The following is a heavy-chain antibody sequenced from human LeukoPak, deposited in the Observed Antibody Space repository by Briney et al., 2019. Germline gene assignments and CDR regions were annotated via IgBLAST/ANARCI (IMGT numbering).Heavy chain of an antibody. V-gene: IGHV1-69*13. CDR1: GGTFSSYA. D-gene: IGHD3-10*01. CDR3: ASTYGSGSYGDYYYYGMDV. Sequence: SVKVSCKASGGTFSSYAISWVRQAPGQGLEWMGGIIPIFGTANYAQKFQGRVTITADESTSTAYMELSSLRSEDTAVYYCASTYGSGSYGDYYYYGMDVWGKGTTVTVFS. CDR2: IIPIFGTA. J-gene: IGHJ6*04.